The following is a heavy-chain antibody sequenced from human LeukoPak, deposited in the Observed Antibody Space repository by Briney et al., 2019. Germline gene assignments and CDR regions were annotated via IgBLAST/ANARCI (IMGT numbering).Heavy chain of an antibody. J-gene: IGHJ4*02. D-gene: IGHD5/OR15-5a*01. CDR3: ARGWISGDVSEYYFEI. Sequence: ASVKVSCKASGYIFTTYGISWVRQAPGQGPEWMGWISGSTGNTLYAKTVQGRVTLTTDTSTSTAYMELRSLRSDDTAVYYCARGWISGDVSEYYFEIWGQGTLVTVSS. V-gene: IGHV1-18*01. CDR2: ISGSTGNT. CDR1: GYIFTTYG.